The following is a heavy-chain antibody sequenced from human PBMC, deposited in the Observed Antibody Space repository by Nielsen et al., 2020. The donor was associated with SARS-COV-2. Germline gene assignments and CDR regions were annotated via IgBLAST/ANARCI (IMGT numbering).Heavy chain of an antibody. V-gene: IGHV3-48*02. D-gene: IGHD3-22*01. CDR1: GFTFSSYS. CDR2: ISSSSSTI. Sequence: GGSLRLSCAASGFTFSSYSMNWVRQAPGKGLEWVSYISSSSSTIYYADSVKGRFTISRDNAKNSLYLQMNSLRDEDTAVYYCARDLKVVVALVYYYYGMDVWGQGTTVTVSS. J-gene: IGHJ6*02. CDR3: ARDLKVVVALVYYYYGMDV.